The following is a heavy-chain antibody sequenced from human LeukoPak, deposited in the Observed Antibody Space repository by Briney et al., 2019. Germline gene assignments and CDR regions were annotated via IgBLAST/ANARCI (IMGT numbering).Heavy chain of an antibody. V-gene: IGHV4-59*08. CDR2: IYYTGTT. D-gene: IGHD2-2*01. CDR1: GGSISSYY. CDR3: ARHARSSTSFPLDY. J-gene: IGHJ4*02. Sequence: NPSETLSLTCTVSGGSISSYYWSWIRQSPGKGLEWIGYIYYTGTTNYNPSLKSRVTISVGTSKNQFSLKLTSVTAADTAMYYCARHARSSTSFPLDYWGQGTLVTVSS.